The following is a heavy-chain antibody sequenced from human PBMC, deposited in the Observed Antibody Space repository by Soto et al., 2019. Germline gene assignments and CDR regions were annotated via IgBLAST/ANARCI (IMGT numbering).Heavy chain of an antibody. Sequence: ASVKVSCKASGGTFSSYAISWVRQAPGKGLEWMGGFDPEDGTTNYAQKFQGRVTMTEDTSADTAYMELSSLRSEDTAVHYCATDKSYFDYWGQGTLVTVSS. V-gene: IGHV1-24*01. J-gene: IGHJ4*02. CDR3: ATDKSYFDY. CDR1: GGTFSSYA. CDR2: FDPEDGTT.